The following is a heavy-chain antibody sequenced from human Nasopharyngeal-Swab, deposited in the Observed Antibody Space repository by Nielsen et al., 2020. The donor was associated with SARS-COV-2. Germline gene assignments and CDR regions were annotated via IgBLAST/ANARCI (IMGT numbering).Heavy chain of an antibody. V-gene: IGHV1-3*01. D-gene: IGHD6-25*01. J-gene: IGHJ4*02. CDR3: ARGIHSSAWIVDY. Sequence: ASVKVSCKASGYTFTNHAMHWVRQDPGQSLEWLGCINVGNGNTEYSQRFQGRVTISTDTSASTAFMELTNLRSEDTAIYYCARGIHSSAWIVDYWGQGTLVTVSS. CDR1: GYTFTNHA. CDR2: INVGNGNT.